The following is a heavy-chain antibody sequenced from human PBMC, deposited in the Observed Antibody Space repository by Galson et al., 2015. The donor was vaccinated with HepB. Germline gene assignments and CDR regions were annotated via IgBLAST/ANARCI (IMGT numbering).Heavy chain of an antibody. CDR2: INLDGTEK. D-gene: IGHD1-1*01. V-gene: IGHV3-7*03. Sequence: SLRLSCAAPGFTFSNYWMTWVRQAPGKGLEWVTNINLDGTEKYSVDSVKGRFTISRDNAKNSLFLQMNSLRVEDTAVYYCARDGHTDNTFDFWGQGTLVTVSS. J-gene: IGHJ4*02. CDR3: ARDGHTDNTFDF. CDR1: GFTFSNYW.